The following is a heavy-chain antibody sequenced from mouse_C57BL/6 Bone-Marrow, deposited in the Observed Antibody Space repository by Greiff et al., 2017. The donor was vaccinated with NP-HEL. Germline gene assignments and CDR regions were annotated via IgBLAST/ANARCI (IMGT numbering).Heavy chain of an antibody. CDR1: GFTFSDYY. V-gene: IGHV5-16*01. D-gene: IGHD2-4*01. Sequence: EVKLMESEGGLVQPGSSMKLSCTASGFTFSDYYMAWVRQVPEKGLEWVANINYDGSSTYYLDSLKSRFIISRDNAKNILYLQMRSLKSEDTATYYCAREGGLRRRTYAMDYWGQGTSVTVSP. CDR3: AREGGLRRRTYAMDY. J-gene: IGHJ4*01. CDR2: INYDGSST.